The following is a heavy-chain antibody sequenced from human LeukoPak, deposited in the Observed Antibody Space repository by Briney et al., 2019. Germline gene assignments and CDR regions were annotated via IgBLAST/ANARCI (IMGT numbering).Heavy chain of an antibody. CDR2: IYYSGST. V-gene: IGHV4-39*07. CDR1: GGSISSSSYY. J-gene: IGHJ5*02. Sequence: SETLSLTCTVSGGSISSSSYYWGWIRQPPGKGLEWIGSIYYSGSTYYNPSLKRRVTISVDTSKNQFSLKLSSVTAADTAVYYCARGKSSGYYLVPRFDPWGQGTLVTVSS. CDR3: ARGKSSGYYLVPRFDP. D-gene: IGHD3-22*01.